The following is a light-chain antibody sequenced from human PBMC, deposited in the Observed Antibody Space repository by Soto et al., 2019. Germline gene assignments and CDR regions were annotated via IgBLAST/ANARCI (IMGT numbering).Light chain of an antibody. CDR2: DTS. CDR1: QGIGDT. J-gene: IGKJ5*01. CDR3: QQYGGSPIT. V-gene: IGKV3-15*01. Sequence: EVVMTQSPATLSVSPGEGVTLSFRANQGIGDTLAWYQHKPGQTPRLLIYDTSTRATGVPTRFSGSGSGTDFTLTISRLEPEDFALYYCQQYGGSPITFGLGTRLEIK.